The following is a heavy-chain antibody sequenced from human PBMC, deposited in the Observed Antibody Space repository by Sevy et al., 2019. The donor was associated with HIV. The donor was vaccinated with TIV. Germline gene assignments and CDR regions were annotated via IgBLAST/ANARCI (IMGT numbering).Heavy chain of an antibody. CDR2: ISGSGGST. J-gene: IGHJ4*02. CDR1: GFTFSSYV. V-gene: IGHV3-23*01. D-gene: IGHD6-13*01. Sequence: GGSLRLSCAASGFTFSSYVMSWVRQAPGKGLEWVSAISGSGGSTYYADSVKGRFTISRDNSKNTLYLQMNSLRAEDTAVYYCAKDRNPGIAAAGSDYWGQGTLVTVSS. CDR3: AKDRNPGIAAAGSDY.